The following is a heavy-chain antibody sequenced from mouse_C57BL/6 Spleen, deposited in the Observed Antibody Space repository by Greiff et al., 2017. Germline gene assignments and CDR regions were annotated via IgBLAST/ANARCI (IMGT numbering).Heavy chain of an antibody. D-gene: IGHD2-1*01. J-gene: IGHJ2*01. Sequence: VQLQQSGAELVRPGTSVKVSCKASGYAFTNYLIEWVKQRPGQGLEWIGVINPGSGGTNYNEKFKGKATLTADKSSSTAYMQLSSLTSEDSAVYFCARVGGNGYWGQGTTLTVSS. CDR2: INPGSGGT. CDR3: ARVGGNGY. CDR1: GYAFTNYL. V-gene: IGHV1-54*01.